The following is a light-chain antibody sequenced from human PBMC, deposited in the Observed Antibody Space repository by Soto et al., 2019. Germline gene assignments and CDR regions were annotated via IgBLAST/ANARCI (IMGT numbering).Light chain of an antibody. Sequence: DSQVIQCRPFLSESVGDRVTITCRASQSISSNLNWYQQKPGKAPKLLIYAASSLQSGVPSRFSGSGSGTDFTLTISSQKPEDFAPDFSQPSYRLCTFGHETEVDIK. CDR2: AAS. V-gene: IGKV1-39*01. CDR1: QSISSN. CDR3: QPSYRLCT. J-gene: IGKJ1*01.